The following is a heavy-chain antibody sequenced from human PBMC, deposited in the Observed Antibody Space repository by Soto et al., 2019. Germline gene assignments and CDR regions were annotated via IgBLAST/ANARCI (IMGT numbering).Heavy chain of an antibody. Sequence: PGGSLRLSCAASGFTFNNSWMRWARQAPGKGLEWVAIIKQDGSEKQYVGSVKGRFTISRDNAKSSLYLQMNSLRAEDTAVYYCATVSEYSYGRDYRGQGTLVTVSS. CDR1: GFTFNNSW. CDR2: IKQDGSEK. J-gene: IGHJ4*02. D-gene: IGHD5-18*01. V-gene: IGHV3-7*05. CDR3: ATVSEYSYGRDY.